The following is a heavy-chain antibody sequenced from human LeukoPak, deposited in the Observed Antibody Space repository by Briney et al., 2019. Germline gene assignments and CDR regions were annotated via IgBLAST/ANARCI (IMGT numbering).Heavy chain of an antibody. D-gene: IGHD3-9*01. CDR1: GYTFTGYY. V-gene: IGHV1-2*02. CDR2: INTNSGGT. CDR3: AREDLGDDILTGHNWFDP. Sequence: ASVKVSCKASGYTFTGYYMHWVRQAPGQGLEWMGWINTNSGGTNYAQKFQGRVTMTRDTSISTAYMELSRLRSDDTAVYYCAREDLGDDILTGHNWFDPWGQGTLVTVSS. J-gene: IGHJ5*02.